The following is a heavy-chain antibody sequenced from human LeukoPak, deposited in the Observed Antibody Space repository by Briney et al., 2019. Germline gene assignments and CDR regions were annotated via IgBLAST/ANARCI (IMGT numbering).Heavy chain of an antibody. J-gene: IGHJ4*02. CDR3: ARPAPGPYSTFDY. CDR1: GFIFDIYT. CDR2: ISNTGNAL. D-gene: IGHD6-13*01. V-gene: IGHV3-48*01. Sequence: PGGSLRLSCAASGFIFDIYTMNWVRQAPGKGLEWVSYISNTGNALNYADSVKGRFTISRDNAKNSLYLQMNSLRAEDTAVYYCARPAPGPYSTFDYWGPGTLVTVSS.